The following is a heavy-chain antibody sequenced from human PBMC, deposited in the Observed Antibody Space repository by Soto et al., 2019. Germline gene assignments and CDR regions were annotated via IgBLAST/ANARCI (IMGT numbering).Heavy chain of an antibody. CDR3: ARGERGGFDM. D-gene: IGHD1-26*01. CDR2: VHSDGTTT. CDR1: GFTFSNYW. Sequence: EVQLVESGGGLVQPGGSLRLSCEASGFTFSNYWMHWVRQVPGKGLEWISHVHSDGTTTTYADSVKGRFTISRDNAKNSLYLQMNSLRGEDTAIYYCARGERGGFDMWGQGTKVTVSS. J-gene: IGHJ3*02. V-gene: IGHV3-74*01.